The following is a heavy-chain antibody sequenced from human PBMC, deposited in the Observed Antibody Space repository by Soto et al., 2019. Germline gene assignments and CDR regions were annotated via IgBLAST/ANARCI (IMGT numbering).Heavy chain of an antibody. CDR3: AHIKFPSIGDYDVFDY. V-gene: IGHV2-5*01. CDR1: GVSLSTSGVG. CDR2: IYWNEAK. Sequence: QITLKASGPTLVKPTQTLTLTCTFSGVSLSTSGVGGAWIRQPPGKAQEWIALIYWNEAKSYSPSLHRRLTIPEGTSNNQVVLELPNLDPRDTTTYSCAHIKFPSIGDYDVFDYWGPGILVTVPS. J-gene: IGHJ4*02. D-gene: IGHD3-3*02.